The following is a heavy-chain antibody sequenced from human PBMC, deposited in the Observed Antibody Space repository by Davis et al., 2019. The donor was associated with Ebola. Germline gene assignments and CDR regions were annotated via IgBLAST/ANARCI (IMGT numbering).Heavy chain of an antibody. D-gene: IGHD3-10*01. J-gene: IGHJ5*02. CDR2: IIPILGIA. V-gene: IGHV1-69*04. Sequence: SVKVSCKASGGTFSSYAISWVRQAPGQGLEWMGRIIPILGIANYAQKFQGRVTITADKSTSTAYMEPSSLRSEDTAVYYCARDLGAMVQGVISYWFDPWGQGTLVTVSS. CDR3: ARDLGAMVQGVISYWFDP. CDR1: GGTFSSYA.